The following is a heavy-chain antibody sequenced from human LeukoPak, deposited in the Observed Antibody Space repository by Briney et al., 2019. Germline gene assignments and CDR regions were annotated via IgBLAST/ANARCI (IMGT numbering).Heavy chain of an antibody. D-gene: IGHD2-15*01. CDR2: ISDGGDYT. CDR3: AKEKKSGGWPIDY. CDR1: GFTFSTYA. Sequence: GGSLRLSCAASGFTFSTYAMSWVRQAPGKGLEWVSGISDGGDYTYYADSVKGRFTISRDNSKNTLYLQMNNLRADDTAVYHCAKEKKSGGWPIDYWGQGTLVTVSS. V-gene: IGHV3-23*01. J-gene: IGHJ4*02.